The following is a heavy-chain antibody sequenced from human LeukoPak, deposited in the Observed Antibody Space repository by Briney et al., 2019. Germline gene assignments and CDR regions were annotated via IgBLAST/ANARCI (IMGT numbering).Heavy chain of an antibody. CDR1: GFTFDDYA. CDR2: ISGSGGST. CDR3: AKEAVLRFLEWTQPAAPFDY. D-gene: IGHD3-3*01. J-gene: IGHJ4*02. V-gene: IGHV3-23*01. Sequence: PGGSLRLSCAASGFTFDDYAMSWVRQAPGKGLEWVSAISGSGGSTYYADSVKGRFTISRDNSKNTLYLQMNSLRAEDTAVYYCAKEAVLRFLEWTQPAAPFDYWGQGTLVTVSS.